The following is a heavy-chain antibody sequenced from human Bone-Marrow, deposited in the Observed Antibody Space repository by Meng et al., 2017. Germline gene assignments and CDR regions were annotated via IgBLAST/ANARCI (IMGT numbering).Heavy chain of an antibody. J-gene: IGHJ4*02. CDR1: GYTFTGYY. V-gene: IGHV1-2*06. CDR3: ARRESDDSTGYYY. Sequence: ASVKVSYKASGYTFTGYYIHWVRQAPGQGLEWMGRINPNSGVTNYAQRFQGRVTMTRDTSISTAYMELSWLTSDDTAVYYCARRESDDSTGYYYWGQGTLVTVSS. CDR2: INPNSGVT. D-gene: IGHD3-22*01.